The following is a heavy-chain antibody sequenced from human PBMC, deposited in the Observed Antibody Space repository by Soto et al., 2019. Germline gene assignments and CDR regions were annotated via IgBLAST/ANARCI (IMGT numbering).Heavy chain of an antibody. Sequence: QVQLVQSGAEVKKPGASVKVSCKASGYTFTSYGISWVRQAPGQGLEWMGWISAYNGNTNYAQKLQGRVTMTHDTSTSTAYMELRSLRSDDTAVYYCATGIAVAMVGLWGMDVWGQGTTVTVSS. V-gene: IGHV1-18*04. CDR3: ATGIAVAMVGLWGMDV. CDR2: ISAYNGNT. CDR1: GYTFTSYG. D-gene: IGHD6-19*01. J-gene: IGHJ6*02.